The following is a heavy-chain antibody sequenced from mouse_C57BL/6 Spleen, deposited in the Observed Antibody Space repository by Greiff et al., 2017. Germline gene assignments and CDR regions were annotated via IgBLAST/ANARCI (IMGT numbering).Heavy chain of an antibody. D-gene: IGHD4-1*01. V-gene: IGHV1-82*01. CDR3: ARAGLGGSFDY. CDR2: IYPGDGDT. CDR1: GYAFSSSW. Sequence: QVQLQQSGPELVKPGASVKISCKASGYAFSSSWMNWVKQRPGKGLEWIGRIYPGDGDTNYNGKFKGKATLTADKSSSTAYMQLSSLTSEDSAVYFCARAGLGGSFDYWGQGTTLTVSS. J-gene: IGHJ2*01.